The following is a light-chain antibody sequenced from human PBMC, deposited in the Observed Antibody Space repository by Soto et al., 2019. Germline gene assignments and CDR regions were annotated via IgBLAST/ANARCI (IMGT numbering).Light chain of an antibody. Sequence: EVVMIQSPATLSVSPGETASLSCRDSQNAGNFLAWYQQKPGQAPRLLIYYISTRATGIPARFSGSGSGTEFTLTINSRQSEDSAVYYCQQHNQWPITFGQGTRLEIK. CDR2: YIS. J-gene: IGKJ5*01. CDR3: QQHNQWPIT. V-gene: IGKV3D-15*01. CDR1: QNAGNF.